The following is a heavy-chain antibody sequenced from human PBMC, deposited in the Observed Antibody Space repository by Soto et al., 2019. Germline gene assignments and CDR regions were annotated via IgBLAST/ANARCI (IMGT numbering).Heavy chain of an antibody. CDR1: GFTFSSYA. J-gene: IGHJ4*02. CDR3: ARDYCSSTSCYTPGGY. CDR2: ISYDGSNK. V-gene: IGHV3-30-3*01. Sequence: VQLVESGGGVVQPGRSLRLSCAASGFTFSSYAMHWVRQAPGKGLEWVAVISYDGSNKYYADSAKGRFTISRDNSKNTLYLQMNSLRAEDTAVYYCARDYCSSTSCYTPGGYWGQGTLVTVSS. D-gene: IGHD2-2*02.